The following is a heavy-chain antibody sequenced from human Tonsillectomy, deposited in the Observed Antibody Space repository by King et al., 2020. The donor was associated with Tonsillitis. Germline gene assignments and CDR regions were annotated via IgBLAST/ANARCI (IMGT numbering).Heavy chain of an antibody. CDR2: ISAYNGNT. CDR1: GYTFSSYG. Sequence: QLVQSGAEVKKHGASVKVSCKASGYTFSSYGISWVRQAPGQGLEWMGWISAYNGNTNNAQKLQGRVTMTTNISTSTAYMELRSLRSDDTAVYYWARDPNLYFNWLRGVFDFWGQGTRVTVFS. CDR3: ARDPNLYFNWLRGVFDF. J-gene: IGHJ3*01. V-gene: IGHV1-18*01. D-gene: IGHD3-9*01.